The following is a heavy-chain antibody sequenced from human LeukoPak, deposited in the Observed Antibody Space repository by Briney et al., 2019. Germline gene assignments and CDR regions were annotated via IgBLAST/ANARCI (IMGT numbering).Heavy chain of an antibody. Sequence: SETLSLTCTVSGGSISSHYWSWIRQSPGKGLEWMGYISYSGSTNYNPSLKSPVTISVDTSKNQFSLKLSSVTAADTAVYYCARAHYDIWNGYYYFDYWGQGTLVTVSS. J-gene: IGHJ4*02. D-gene: IGHD3-3*01. CDR3: ARAHYDIWNGYYYFDY. V-gene: IGHV4-59*11. CDR2: ISYSGST. CDR1: GGSISSHY.